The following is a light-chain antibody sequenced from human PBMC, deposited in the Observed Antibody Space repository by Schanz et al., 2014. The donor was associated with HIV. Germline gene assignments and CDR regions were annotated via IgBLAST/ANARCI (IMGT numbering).Light chain of an antibody. J-gene: IGLJ3*02. Sequence: QSALTQPASVSGSPGQSITISCTGTSNDVGGYNFASWYQQHPGKAPKLIIYDVSNRPSGVSNRFSGSKSGITASLTISGLQADDEADYYCNSYTSSSTRVFGGGTKLTVL. CDR2: DVS. CDR1: SNDVGGYNF. CDR3: NSYTSSSTRV. V-gene: IGLV2-14*03.